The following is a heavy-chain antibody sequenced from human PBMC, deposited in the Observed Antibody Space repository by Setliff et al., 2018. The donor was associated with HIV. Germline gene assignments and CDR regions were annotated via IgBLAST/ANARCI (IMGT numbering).Heavy chain of an antibody. V-gene: IGHV3-48*03. CDR1: GFTFSTYE. D-gene: IGHD1-1*01. Sequence: PGGSLRLSCAASGFTFSTYEMNWVRQAPGKGLEWVSYITSSGSTIYYADSVKGRFTLSRDTSKNTMYLQMNSLRREDTAVYYCATNELESDYYYYYMDAWGKGTTVTVSS. CDR2: ITSSGSTI. J-gene: IGHJ6*03. CDR3: ATNELESDYYYYYMDA.